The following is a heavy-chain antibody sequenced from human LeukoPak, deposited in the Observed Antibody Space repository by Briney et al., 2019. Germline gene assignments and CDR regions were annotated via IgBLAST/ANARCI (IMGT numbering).Heavy chain of an antibody. D-gene: IGHD5-12*01. CDR2: ISGSGGST. V-gene: IGHV3-23*01. CDR1: GFTFSSYA. J-gene: IGHJ3*02. CDR3: AKDVRSSMATASADAFDI. Sequence: GGSLRLSCAASGFTFSSYAMSWVRQAPGKGLEWVSAISGSGGSTYYADSVKGRFTISRDNSKNTLYLQMNSLRAEDTAVYYCAKDVRSSMATASADAFDIWGQGTMVTVSP.